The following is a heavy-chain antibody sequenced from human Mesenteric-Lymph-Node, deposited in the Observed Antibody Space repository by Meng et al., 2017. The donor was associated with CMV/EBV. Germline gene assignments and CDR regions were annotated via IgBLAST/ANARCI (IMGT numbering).Heavy chain of an antibody. CDR3: ARDIADSSWSSYYGMGV. CDR2: ISYDGSNK. V-gene: IGHV3-30*14. CDR1: GFTFSSYA. Sequence: GGSLRLSCAASGFTFSSYAMHWVRQAPGKGLEWVAVISYDGSNKYYADSVKGQFTISRDNSKNTLYLQMNSLRAEDTAVYYCARDIADSSWSSYYGMGVWGQGTTVTVSS. J-gene: IGHJ6*02. D-gene: IGHD6-13*01.